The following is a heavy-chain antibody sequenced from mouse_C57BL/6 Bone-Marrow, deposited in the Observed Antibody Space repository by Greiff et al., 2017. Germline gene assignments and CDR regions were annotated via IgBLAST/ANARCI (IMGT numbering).Heavy chain of an antibody. CDR3: ANLYGRGGFDY. V-gene: IGHV1-82*01. CDR2: IYPGDGDT. Sequence: VQLQQSGPELVKPGASVKISCKASGYAFSSSWMNWVKQRPGRGLEWIGRIYPGDGDTNYNGKFKGKATLTVDKTSSTAYMQLSSLTSEESAVYFCANLYGRGGFDYWGQGTTLTVSS. D-gene: IGHD1-1*01. J-gene: IGHJ2*01. CDR1: GYAFSSSW.